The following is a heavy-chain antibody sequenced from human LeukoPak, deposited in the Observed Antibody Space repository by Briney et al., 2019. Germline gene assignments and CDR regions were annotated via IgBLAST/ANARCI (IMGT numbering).Heavy chain of an antibody. Sequence: GASVKVFCKASGYTFTGYYMHWVRQAPGQGLEWMGWINPNSGGTNYAQKFQGRVTMTRDTSISTAYMELSRLRSDDTAVYYCARVHDSSGYYYATWRTIDYWGQGTLVSVSS. J-gene: IGHJ4*02. D-gene: IGHD3-22*01. CDR3: ARVHDSSGYYYATWRTIDY. CDR1: GYTFTGYY. CDR2: INPNSGGT. V-gene: IGHV1-2*02.